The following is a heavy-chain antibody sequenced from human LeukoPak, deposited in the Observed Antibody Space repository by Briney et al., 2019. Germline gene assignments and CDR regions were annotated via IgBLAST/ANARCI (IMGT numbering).Heavy chain of an antibody. CDR1: GSTFSNAW. D-gene: IGHD4-17*01. V-gene: IGHV3-7*05. CDR2: IKQDGSDK. CDR3: AREVYGDNYFDY. Sequence: PGGSLRLSCVASGSTFSNAWMNWVRQAPGRGLEWVANIKQDGSDKYYVDSVKGRFTISRDNAKTSLFLQMNSLRVEDTAVYYCAREVYGDNYFDYWGQGTLVTVAS. J-gene: IGHJ4*02.